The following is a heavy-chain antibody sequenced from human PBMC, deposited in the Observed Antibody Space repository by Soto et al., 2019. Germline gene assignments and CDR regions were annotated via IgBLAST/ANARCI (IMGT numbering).Heavy chain of an antibody. J-gene: IGHJ4*02. CDR3: ARGSAAIMVD. CDR2: IYYSGST. V-gene: IGHV4-59*01. Sequence: QVQLQESGPGLAKPSETLSLTCTVSGGSTSSYYWSWIRQPPGKGLEWIGYIYYSGSTNYNPSLKSRVTISVDTSKKQFSLKLSSVTAADTAVYYCARGSAAIMVDWGQGTLVTVSS. CDR1: GGSTSSYY. D-gene: IGHD2-2*01.